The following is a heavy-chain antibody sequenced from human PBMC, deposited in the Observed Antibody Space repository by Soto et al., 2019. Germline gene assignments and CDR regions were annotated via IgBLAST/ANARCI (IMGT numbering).Heavy chain of an antibody. V-gene: IGHV3-23*01. J-gene: IGHJ4*02. Sequence: GGSLRLSCAASGFTFSNYAMTWVRQAPGRGLEWVSVIIGGGDVAYYADSVKGRFTISRDNSKNTLYLQMNTLRAEDTALYYCAKRDRTNWSYFDYWGQGTLVTVSS. CDR1: GFTFSNYA. CDR3: AKRDRTNWSYFDY. D-gene: IGHD7-27*01. CDR2: IIGGGDVA.